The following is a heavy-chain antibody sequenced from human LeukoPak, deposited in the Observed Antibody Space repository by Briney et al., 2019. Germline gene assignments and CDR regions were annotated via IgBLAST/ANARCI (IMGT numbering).Heavy chain of an antibody. V-gene: IGHV4-39*01. CDR2: IYYSGST. CDR3: ARHASNDFWSGPSSFDY. Sequence: SETLSLTCTVSGGSISSSSYYWGWIRQPPGKGLEWIGSIYYSGSTYYNPSLKSRVTISVDTSKNQFSLKLSSVTAADTAVYYCARHASNDFWSGPSSFDYWGQGTLVTVSS. J-gene: IGHJ4*02. CDR1: GGSISSSSYY. D-gene: IGHD3-3*01.